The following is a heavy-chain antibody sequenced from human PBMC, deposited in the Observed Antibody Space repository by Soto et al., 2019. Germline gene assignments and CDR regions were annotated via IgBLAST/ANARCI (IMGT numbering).Heavy chain of an antibody. Sequence: HPGGSLRLSCAASGFTFDDYAMHWVRQAPGKGLEWVSGINWNSGSIGYADSVKGRFTISRDNAKTSLYLQMNSLRAEDTALYYCAKDRGSGSYAANYYYYGMDAWGQGTTVTVSS. CDR1: GFTFDDYA. CDR2: INWNSGSI. V-gene: IGHV3-9*01. CDR3: AKDRGSGSYAANYYYYGMDA. J-gene: IGHJ6*02. D-gene: IGHD3-10*01.